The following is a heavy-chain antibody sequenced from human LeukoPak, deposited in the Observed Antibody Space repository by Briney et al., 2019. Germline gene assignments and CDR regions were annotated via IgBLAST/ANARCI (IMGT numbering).Heavy chain of an antibody. CDR2: IYYSGST. CDR3: ARVIGYCSSTSCFGYFDY. V-gene: IGHV4-39*07. Sequence: SEILSLTCTVSGGSISSSSYYWGWIRQPPGKGLEWIGSIYYSGSTYYNPSLKSRVTTSVDTSKNQLSLKLSSVTAADTAVYYCARVIGYCSSTSCFGYFDYWGQGTLVTVSS. D-gene: IGHD2-2*01. CDR1: GGSISSSSYY. J-gene: IGHJ4*02.